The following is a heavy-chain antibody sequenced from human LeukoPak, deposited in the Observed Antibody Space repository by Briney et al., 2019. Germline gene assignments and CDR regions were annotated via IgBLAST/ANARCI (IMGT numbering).Heavy chain of an antibody. D-gene: IGHD3-22*01. V-gene: IGHV4-4*02. Sequence: SGTLSLTCTVSGDSINSLDLWGWVRQPPGKGLEWIGEMYLSGTTHSNPSVRSRVTISIDKSKNQFFLNLSSVTAADTAVYYCAGLVGRYSSGLYYYYFDYWGQGTLVTVSS. J-gene: IGHJ4*02. CDR3: AGLVGRYSSGLYYYYFDY. CDR2: MYLSGTT. CDR1: GDSINSLDL.